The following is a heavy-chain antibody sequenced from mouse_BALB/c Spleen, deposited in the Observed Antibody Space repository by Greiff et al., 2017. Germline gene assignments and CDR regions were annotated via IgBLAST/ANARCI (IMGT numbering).Heavy chain of an antibody. CDR1: GYTFTSYT. D-gene: IGHD2-1*01. Sequence: QVQLQQSGAELARPGASVKMSCKASGYTFTSYTMHWVKQRPGQGLEWIGYINPSSGYTNYNQKFKDKATLTADKSSSTAYMQLSSLTSEDSAVYYCERLDGNYFYAMDYWGQGTSVTVSS. V-gene: IGHV1-4*01. CDR2: INPSSGYT. J-gene: IGHJ4*01. CDR3: ERLDGNYFYAMDY.